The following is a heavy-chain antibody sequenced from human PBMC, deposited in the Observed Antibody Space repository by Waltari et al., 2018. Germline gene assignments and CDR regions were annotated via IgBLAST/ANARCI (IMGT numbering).Heavy chain of an antibody. D-gene: IGHD3-22*01. CDR3: AAYATYYYDSSGLGRGAFDI. J-gene: IGHJ3*02. Sequence: QVQLVQSGAEVKKPGSSVKVSCKASGGTFSSYAISWVRQAPGQGLDWMGGIIPIFGTANYAQKFQGRVTITADESTSTAYMELSSLRSEDTAVYYCAAYATYYYDSSGLGRGAFDIWGQGTMVTVSS. V-gene: IGHV1-69*12. CDR2: IIPIFGTA. CDR1: GGTFSSYA.